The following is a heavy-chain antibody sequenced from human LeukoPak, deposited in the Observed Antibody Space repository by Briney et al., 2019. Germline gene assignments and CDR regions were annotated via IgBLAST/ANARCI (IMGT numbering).Heavy chain of an antibody. CDR1: GFDFSTYA. V-gene: IGHV3-30*03. CDR2: VSYDGGNK. D-gene: IGHD3/OR15-3a*01. CDR3: ARGLHTYLDT. J-gene: IGHJ4*02. Sequence: PGGSLRLSCRDSGFDFSTYAMHWVRQAPGKGLQWVAFVSYDGGNKLYADSVRGRFIISRDNSRHTLYLQMSSLTREDTAIYFCARGLHTYLDTWGQGALVSVSS.